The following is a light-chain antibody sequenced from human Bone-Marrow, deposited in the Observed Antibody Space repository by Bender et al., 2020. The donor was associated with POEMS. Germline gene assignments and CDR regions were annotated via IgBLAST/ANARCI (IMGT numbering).Light chain of an antibody. V-gene: IGLV1-44*01. CDR1: SSNIGAHA. J-gene: IGLJ3*02. CDR3: AVWDDRRNGWV. Sequence: QSVLTQPPSASGTPGQRVTISCSGGSSNIGAHAVNWYQHLPGTAPKLLIYSSHRRPSEVPDRFAGSGSGTSASLAISGLKSEDEADYDCAVWDDRRNGWVFGGGTKLTVL. CDR2: SSH.